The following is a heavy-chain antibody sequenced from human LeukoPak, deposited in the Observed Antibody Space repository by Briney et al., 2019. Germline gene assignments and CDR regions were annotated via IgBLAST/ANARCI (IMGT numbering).Heavy chain of an antibody. D-gene: IGHD4-17*01. CDR2: IKQGGSEQ. CDR3: VRDRSYYGDYTFFDY. CDR1: GFTFSSNW. V-gene: IGHV3-7*01. Sequence: GGSLRLSCAASGFTFSSNWVSWVRQAPGKGLEWVANIKQGGSEQYYVDSVKGRFTISRDNAKNSLYLQMNSLRAEDTAVYYCVRDRSYYGDYTFFDYWGQGTLVTVSS. J-gene: IGHJ4*02.